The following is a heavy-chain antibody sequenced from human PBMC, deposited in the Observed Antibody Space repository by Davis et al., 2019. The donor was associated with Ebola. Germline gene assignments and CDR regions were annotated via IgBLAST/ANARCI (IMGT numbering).Heavy chain of an antibody. CDR3: ARTYYFDDSGYRNAFDV. CDR1: GFTLSNFA. Sequence: PGGSLRLSCVASGFTLSNFAMHWVRQAPGKGLEWVAVISYDGSDEYYADSVKGRFIISRDNSKNTLYLQMNSLRAEDTAVYYCARTYYFDDSGYRNAFDVWGQGTMVTISS. V-gene: IGHV3-30-3*01. CDR2: ISYDGSDE. J-gene: IGHJ3*01. D-gene: IGHD3-22*01.